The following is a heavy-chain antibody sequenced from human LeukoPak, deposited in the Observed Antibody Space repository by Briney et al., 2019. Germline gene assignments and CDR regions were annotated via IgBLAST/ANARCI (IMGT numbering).Heavy chain of an antibody. CDR1: GFTVSSNY. CDR2: IYSDEST. Sequence: PGGSLRLSCAASGFTVSSNYMSWVRQAPGKGLEWGSVIYSDESTYYADSVKGRFTISRDDSKNTLDLQMNRLRPEDTAVYYCGRGLRNIYGPLVMDGMDVWGQGTTVTVSS. V-gene: IGHV3-66*01. D-gene: IGHD3-22*01. J-gene: IGHJ6*02. CDR3: GRGLRNIYGPLVMDGMDV.